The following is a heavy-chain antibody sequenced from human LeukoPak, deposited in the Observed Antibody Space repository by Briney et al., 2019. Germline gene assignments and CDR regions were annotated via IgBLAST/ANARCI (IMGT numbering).Heavy chain of an antibody. V-gene: IGHV1-8*03. D-gene: IGHD3-22*01. CDR3: ARGGVKYYYDSSLDP. J-gene: IGHJ5*02. CDR2: MNPNSGNT. Sequence: GASVKVSCKASGYTFTSYDINWVRQATGQGLEWMGWMNPNSGNTGYAQKFQGRVTITRNTSISTAYMELSSLRSEDTAAYYCARGGVKYYYDSSLDPWGQGTLVTVSS. CDR1: GYTFTSYD.